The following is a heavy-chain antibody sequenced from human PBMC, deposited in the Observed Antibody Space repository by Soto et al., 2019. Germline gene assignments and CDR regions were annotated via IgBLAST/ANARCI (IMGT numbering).Heavy chain of an antibody. CDR2: TSYDGSDK. CDR3: ARWGTTGGLDV. CDR1: GFTFRSYV. J-gene: IGHJ1*01. D-gene: IGHD3-16*01. V-gene: IGHV3-30*19. Sequence: QVHLVESGGGVAQPGTSLRVSCVGSGFTFRSYVIHWVRQAPGKGLEWVALTSYDGSDKYYGDSVRGRFTISRDNSRNTVDLQMDSLRLEDTALYYCARWGTTGGLDVWDQGTLVSVSS.